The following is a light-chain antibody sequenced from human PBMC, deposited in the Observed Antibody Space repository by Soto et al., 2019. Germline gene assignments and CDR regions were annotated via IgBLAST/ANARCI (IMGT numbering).Light chain of an antibody. CDR1: QSVSSTY. CDR3: QQDGSSSYT. J-gene: IGKJ2*01. V-gene: IGKV3-20*01. Sequence: IVLTQSPGTLSLSPGERATLSCRASQSVSSTYLACYQHNPGQAPRLLIYGASSMATGIPDRFSGSGSGTDFTLTISRLEPEDFAVYFCQQDGSSSYTFGQGTKLEIK. CDR2: GAS.